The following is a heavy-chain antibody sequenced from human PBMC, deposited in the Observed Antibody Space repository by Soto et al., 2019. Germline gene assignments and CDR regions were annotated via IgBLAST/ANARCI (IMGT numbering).Heavy chain of an antibody. CDR3: AAGFPPDF. CDR2: IKGDGSEK. Sequence: EVLLVESGGGLVQPGGSLILSCAASRFTIGNYWMNWVRQAPGKGLEWVANIKGDGSEKYYVGSVEGRFTISRDNTKNSLDLQMNSLRVEDTAVYYCAAGFPPDFWGQGTLVTVSS. D-gene: IGHD3-10*01. CDR1: RFTIGNYW. J-gene: IGHJ4*02. V-gene: IGHV3-7*01.